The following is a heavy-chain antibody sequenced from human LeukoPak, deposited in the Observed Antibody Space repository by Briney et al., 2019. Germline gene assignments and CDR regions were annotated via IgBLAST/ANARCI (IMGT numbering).Heavy chain of an antibody. J-gene: IGHJ5*02. CDR2: ISAYNGNT. Sequence: ASVKASCKASGYTFISYGINWVRQAPGQGLEWMGWISAYNGNTNYAQKVQGRVTMTTDTSTRTAYMELRSLRSDDTAVYYCARVSGSAAVAGTGWFDPWGQGTLVTVSS. V-gene: IGHV1-18*01. D-gene: IGHD6-19*01. CDR3: ARVSGSAAVAGTGWFDP. CDR1: GYTFISYG.